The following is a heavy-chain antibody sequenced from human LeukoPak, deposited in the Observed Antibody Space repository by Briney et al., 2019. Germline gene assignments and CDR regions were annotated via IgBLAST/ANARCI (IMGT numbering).Heavy chain of an antibody. D-gene: IGHD6-19*01. V-gene: IGHV3-23*01. J-gene: IGHJ4*02. CDR2: ISGSGGST. CDR3: AKDRRIAVAGTTFDY. Sequence: PGGSLGLCCAASGFTFSSYAMSWVRQAPGKGLEWVSAISGSGGSTYYADSVKGRFTISRDNSKNTLYLQMNSLRAEDTAVYYCAKDRRIAVAGTTFDYWGQGTLVTVSS. CDR1: GFTFSSYA.